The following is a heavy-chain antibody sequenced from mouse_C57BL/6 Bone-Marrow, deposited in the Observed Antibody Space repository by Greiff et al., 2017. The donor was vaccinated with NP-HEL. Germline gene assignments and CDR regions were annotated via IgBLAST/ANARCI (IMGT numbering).Heavy chain of an antibody. CDR2: ISSGGSYT. V-gene: IGHV5-6*01. D-gene: IGHD2-2*01. CDR3: ERHGGNDDYAMDY. Sequence: EVKVVESGGDLVKPGGSLKLSCAASGFTFSSYGMSWVRQTPDKRLEWVATISSGGSYTYYPDSVKGRFTISRDNAKNTLYLQMSSLKSEDTAMYYCERHGGNDDYAMDYWGQGTSVTVSS. J-gene: IGHJ4*01. CDR1: GFTFSSYG.